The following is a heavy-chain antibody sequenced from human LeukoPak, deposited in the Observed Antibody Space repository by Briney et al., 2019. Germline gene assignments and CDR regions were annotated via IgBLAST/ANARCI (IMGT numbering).Heavy chain of an antibody. V-gene: IGHV4-59*02. Sequence: SESLSLTCTVSGGSVNSYYWNWIRQPPGKGLEWIGFIHYSGLTVYSPSLQSGFTMSVDTSRNQFSLDLSSVTAADTALYYCARDPPVDEGNSIDCWGEGILVTVSS. CDR3: ARDPPVDEGNSIDC. D-gene: IGHD1-7*01. CDR1: GGSVNSYY. CDR2: IHYSGLT. J-gene: IGHJ4*02.